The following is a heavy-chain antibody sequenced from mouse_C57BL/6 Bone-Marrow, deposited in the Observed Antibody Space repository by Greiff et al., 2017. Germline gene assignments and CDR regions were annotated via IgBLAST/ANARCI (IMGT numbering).Heavy chain of an antibody. V-gene: IGHV3-6*01. Sequence: EVQVVESGPGLVKPSQSLSLTCSVTGYSITSGYYWNWIRQFPGNKLEWMGYISYDGSNNYNPSLKNRISITRDTSKNQCFLKLNSVTTEDTATYYCARGYGSDYWGQGTTLTVSS. CDR2: ISYDGSN. CDR1: GYSITSGYY. J-gene: IGHJ2*01. D-gene: IGHD1-1*01. CDR3: ARGYGSDY.